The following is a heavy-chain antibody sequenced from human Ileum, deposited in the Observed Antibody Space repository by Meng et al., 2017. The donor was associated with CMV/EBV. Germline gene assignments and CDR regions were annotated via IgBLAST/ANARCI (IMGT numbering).Heavy chain of an antibody. CDR2: MKGDGSEK. V-gene: IGHV3-7*01. D-gene: IGHD3-3*01. J-gene: IGHJ6*02. Sequence: GESLKISCAASGFSFRNSWMSWLRQAPGKGLEWVANMKGDGSEKYYMDSVKGRFTISGNNAENSVYLQMNNMRAEDTAVYYCAKDLRGRTIFVTDYYYYGMDVWGQGTTVTVSS. CDR1: GFSFRNSW. CDR3: AKDLRGRTIFVTDYYYYGMDV.